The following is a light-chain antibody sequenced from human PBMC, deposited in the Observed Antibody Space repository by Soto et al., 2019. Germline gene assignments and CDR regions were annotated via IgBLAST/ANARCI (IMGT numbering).Light chain of an antibody. CDR1: FSDIGRYEF. CDR2: GVS. Sequence: QSALTQPASVSGSPVQSITISCAGTFSDIGRYEFVSWYQQHPGKAPKVLIYGVSKRPSGVSNRFSGSKSGNTASLTISGLQAEDESDYYCCSFTSINTYVFGTGTKVTVL. CDR3: CSFTSINTYV. J-gene: IGLJ1*01. V-gene: IGLV2-23*02.